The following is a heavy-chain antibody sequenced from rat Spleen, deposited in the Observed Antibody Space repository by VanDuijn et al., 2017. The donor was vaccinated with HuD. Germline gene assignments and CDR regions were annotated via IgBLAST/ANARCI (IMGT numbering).Heavy chain of an antibody. CDR3: TRDRPSYGGYSGLDY. CDR1: GFTFNNYW. J-gene: IGHJ2*01. V-gene: IGHV5-31*01. CDR2: ITNTGGST. Sequence: EVQLVESGGGLVQPGRSLKLSCVASGFTFNNYWMTWIRQAPGKGLEWVASITNTGGSTYYPDSVKGRFTISRDNAKSTLYLQMNSLRSEDTATYYCTRDRPSYGGYSGLDYWGQGVMVTVSS. D-gene: IGHD1-11*01.